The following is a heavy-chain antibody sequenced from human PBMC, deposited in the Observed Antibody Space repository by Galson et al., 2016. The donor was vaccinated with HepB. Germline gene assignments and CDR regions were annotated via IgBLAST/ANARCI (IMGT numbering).Heavy chain of an antibody. CDR3: TRDRAYSCFDY. Sequence: LRLSCAASRFSFSSSWMAWVRQAPGKGLEWVANMNPDGSQTNYIDSVKGRFTISRDNARNSLYLQMKSLRAEDTAVYFCTRDRAYSCFDYWGQGTLVTVSS. CDR2: MNPDGSQT. CDR1: RFSFSSSW. D-gene: IGHD5-12*01. V-gene: IGHV3-7*01. J-gene: IGHJ4*02.